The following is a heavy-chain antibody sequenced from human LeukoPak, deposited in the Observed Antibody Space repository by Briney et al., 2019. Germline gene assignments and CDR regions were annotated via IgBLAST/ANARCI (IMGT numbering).Heavy chain of an antibody. CDR3: AKDAVVAVAGSYYFDY. J-gene: IGHJ4*02. Sequence: GGSLRLSCAASGFTFSSYWVHWVRQAPGKGLVWVSRINSDGSSTNYADSVKGRFTISRDNAKNTLYLQMNSLRAEDTAVYYCAKDAVVAVAGSYYFDYWGQGTLVTVSS. CDR2: INSDGSST. D-gene: IGHD6-19*01. V-gene: IGHV3-74*01. CDR1: GFTFSSYW.